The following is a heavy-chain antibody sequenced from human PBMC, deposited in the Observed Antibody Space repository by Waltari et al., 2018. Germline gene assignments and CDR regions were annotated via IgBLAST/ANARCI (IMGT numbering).Heavy chain of an antibody. V-gene: IGHV3-21*01. Sequence: EVQLVESGGGLVKPGGSLRLSCAASGFTFSSYSMNWVRQAPGKGLEWVSSISSSSSYIYYADSVKGRFTISRDNAKNSLYLQMNSLRAEDTAVYYCARGGDGGNSVDPYYYYMDVWGKGTTVTVSS. J-gene: IGHJ6*03. CDR1: GFTFSSYS. CDR3: ARGGDGGNSVDPYYYYMDV. CDR2: ISSSSSYI. D-gene: IGHD2-21*02.